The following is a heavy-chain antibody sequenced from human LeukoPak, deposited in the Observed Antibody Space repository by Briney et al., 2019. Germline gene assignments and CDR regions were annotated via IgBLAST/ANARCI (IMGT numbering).Heavy chain of an antibody. CDR3: VRGVPKTSYYYYYMDV. D-gene: IGHD4-11*01. Sequence: PGGSLRLSCAASGFTFSSYGMSWVRQAPGKGLEWVANIKQDGSEKYYVDSVKGRFTISRDNAKNSLYLQMNSLRAEDTAVYYCVRGVPKTSYYYYYMDVWGKGTTVTVSS. J-gene: IGHJ6*03. CDR1: GFTFSSYG. V-gene: IGHV3-7*01. CDR2: IKQDGSEK.